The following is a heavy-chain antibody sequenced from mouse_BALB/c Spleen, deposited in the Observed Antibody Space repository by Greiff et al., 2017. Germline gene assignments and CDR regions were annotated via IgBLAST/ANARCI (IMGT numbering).Heavy chain of an antibody. CDR2: IDPENGDT. CDR1: GFNIKDYY. Sequence: EVQLQQSGAELVRSGASVKLSCTASGFNIKDYYMHWVKQRPEQGLEWIGWIDPENGDTEYAPKFQGKATMTAETSSNTAYLQLSTLTSEDTAVYYCNGITTATWFAYWGQGTLVTVAA. D-gene: IGHD1-2*01. J-gene: IGHJ3*01. V-gene: IGHV14-4*02. CDR3: NGITTATWFAY.